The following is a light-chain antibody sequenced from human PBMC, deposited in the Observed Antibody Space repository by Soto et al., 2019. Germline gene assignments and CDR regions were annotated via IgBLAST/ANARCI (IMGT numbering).Light chain of an antibody. V-gene: IGKV1-5*01. CDR1: QSIDRW. CDR2: DAT. J-gene: IGKJ1*01. CDR3: QQSYSTPRT. Sequence: DIQMAQSPSTLSASVGDRVTIPCRASQSIDRWLAWYQQKPGKAPKVLIWDATTLHRGVPSRFSGSRSGTEFTLTISSLQPDDFATYYCQQSYSTPRTFGQGTKV.